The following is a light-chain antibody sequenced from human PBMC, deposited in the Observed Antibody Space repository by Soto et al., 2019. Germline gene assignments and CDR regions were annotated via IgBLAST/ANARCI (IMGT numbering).Light chain of an antibody. CDR2: EVS. CDR1: SSDVGGYNY. J-gene: IGLJ2*01. Sequence: SALTQPASVSGSPGQSITISCTGTSSDVGGYNYVSWYQQHPGKAPKLMIYEVSNRPSGVSNRFSGSKSSNTASLTISGLQADDEADYYCCSYTSSSTDVVFGGGTKLTVL. CDR3: CSYTSSSTDVV. V-gene: IGLV2-14*01.